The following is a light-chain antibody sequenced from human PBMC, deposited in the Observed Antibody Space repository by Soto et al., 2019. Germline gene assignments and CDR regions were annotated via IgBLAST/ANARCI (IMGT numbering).Light chain of an antibody. Sequence: QPVLTQPPSVSGAPGQRVTISCTGSSSNIGAGYDLHWYQQLPGTAPKLLIYGNSNRPSGVPDRFSGSKSGTSASLAITGLQAEDEADYYCQSYDSTLSGSGFGGGTKLTVL. J-gene: IGLJ3*02. CDR3: QSYDSTLSGSG. CDR2: GNS. V-gene: IGLV1-40*01. CDR1: SSNIGAGYD.